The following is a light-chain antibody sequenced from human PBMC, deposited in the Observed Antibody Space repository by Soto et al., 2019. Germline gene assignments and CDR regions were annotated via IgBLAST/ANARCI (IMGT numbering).Light chain of an antibody. CDR2: GNT. CDR1: SSNIGAGYG. J-gene: IGLJ3*02. CDR3: QSYDTSLTVGV. V-gene: IGLV1-40*01. Sequence: QSVLTQPPSVSGAPGQRVTISCTGSSSNIGAGYGVHWYQHLPGTAPKLLIYGNTNRPSGVPDRFSGSKSGTSASLAITGLQAEDEGDYYCQSYDTSLTVGVFGGGTKLTVL.